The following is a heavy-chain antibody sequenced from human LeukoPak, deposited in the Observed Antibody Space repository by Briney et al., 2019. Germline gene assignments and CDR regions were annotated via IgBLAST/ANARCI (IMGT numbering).Heavy chain of an antibody. CDR3: ARDLGYYRADY. V-gene: IGHV3-7*04. Sequence: GGSLRLSCAASGFTFSSYWMTWVRQAPGKGLEWVAKIKQDGSEKYYVDSVKGRFTISRDNAKNSLYLQMNSLRAEDTAVYYCARDLGYYRADYWGQGTLVTVSS. D-gene: IGHD1-26*01. CDR2: IKQDGSEK. CDR1: GFTFSSYW. J-gene: IGHJ4*02.